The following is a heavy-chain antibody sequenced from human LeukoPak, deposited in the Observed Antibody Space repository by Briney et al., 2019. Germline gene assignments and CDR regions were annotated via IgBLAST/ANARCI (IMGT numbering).Heavy chain of an antibody. D-gene: IGHD3-16*02. CDR3: VRGVILSTY. CDR2: INSDGSST. J-gene: IGHJ4*02. V-gene: IGHV3-74*01. CDR1: GYTFSSYW. Sequence: GGSLRLSCAASGYTFSSYWMHWVRQAPGKGLVWVSRINSDGSSTSYADSVKGRFTISIDNAKNTLYLQVNSLRAEDTAVYYCVRGVILSTYWGQGTLVTDSS.